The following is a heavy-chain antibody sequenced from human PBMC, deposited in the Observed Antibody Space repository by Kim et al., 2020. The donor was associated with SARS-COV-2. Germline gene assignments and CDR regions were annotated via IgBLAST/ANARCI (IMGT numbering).Heavy chain of an antibody. CDR1: GGSFSGYY. D-gene: IGHD1-7*01. J-gene: IGHJ5*02. V-gene: IGHV4-34*01. CDR2: INHSGST. CDR3: ARGRGAQTTRSIWFDP. Sequence: SETLSLTCAVYGGSFSGYYWSWIRQPPGKGLEWIGEINHSGSTNYNPSLKSRVTISVDTSKNQFSLKLSSVTAADTAVYYCARGRGAQTTRSIWFDPWGQGTLVTVSS.